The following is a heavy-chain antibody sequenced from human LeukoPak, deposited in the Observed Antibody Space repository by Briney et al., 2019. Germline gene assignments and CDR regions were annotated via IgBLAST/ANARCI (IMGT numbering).Heavy chain of an antibody. CDR2: ISYDGSDK. Sequence: TGGSLRLSCAASGFTFSSYAMHWVRQAPGKGLEWVAVISYDGSDKYYADSVKGRVTISRDNSKNTLYLQMNSLRAQDTAVYYCARDLGDYWGQGTLVTVSS. CDR1: GFTFSSYA. J-gene: IGHJ4*02. V-gene: IGHV3-30*01. CDR3: ARDLGDY.